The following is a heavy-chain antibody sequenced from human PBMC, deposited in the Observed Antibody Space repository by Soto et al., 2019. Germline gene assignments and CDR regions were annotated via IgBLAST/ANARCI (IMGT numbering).Heavy chain of an antibody. CDR1: GFTFSNYA. Sequence: EVQLLEAGGGLVQPGGSLRLFCAASGFTFSNYAMTWVRQAPGKGLEWVSNFTTAALTFYGDAVKGRLTISRDNSKSTLYLQMNSRRGDDTAIYFCARTDKFTSQSSGWANRFDYWGLGTLVTVSS. CDR3: ARTDKFTSQSSGWANRFDY. V-gene: IGHV3-23*05. J-gene: IGHJ4*02. CDR2: FTTAALT. D-gene: IGHD6-19*01.